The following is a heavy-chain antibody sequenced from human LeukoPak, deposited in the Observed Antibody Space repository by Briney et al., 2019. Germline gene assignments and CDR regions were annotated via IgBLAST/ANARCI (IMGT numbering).Heavy chain of an antibody. CDR2: IIPILGIA. CDR1: GGTFSSYT. V-gene: IGHV1-69*02. CDR3: ATGDNIVVVPAAIPFDY. Sequence: SVKVPCKASGGTFSSYTISWVRQAPGQGLEWMGRIIPILGIANYAQKFQGRVTITADKSTSTAYMELSSLRSEDTAVYYCATGDNIVVVPAAIPFDYWGQGTLVTVSS. J-gene: IGHJ4*02. D-gene: IGHD2-2*01.